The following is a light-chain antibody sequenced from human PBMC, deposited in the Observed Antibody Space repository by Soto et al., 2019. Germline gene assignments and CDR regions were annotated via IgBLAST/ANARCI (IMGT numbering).Light chain of an antibody. CDR3: QHYDSSSLT. CDR2: GTS. J-gene: IGKJ4*01. CDR1: QSLSTSY. V-gene: IGKV3-20*01. Sequence: DIVLTQSPGTLSLSPGERATLSCRASQSLSTSYLAWYQQKPGQAPRLVTYGTSSRASGIPDRFSGSGSGTDFTLTISRLEPEDFAVYYCQHYDSSSLTFGGGTKVDIK.